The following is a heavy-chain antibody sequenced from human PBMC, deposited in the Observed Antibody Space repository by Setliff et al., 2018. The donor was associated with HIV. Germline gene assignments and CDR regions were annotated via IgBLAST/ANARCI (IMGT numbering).Heavy chain of an antibody. CDR3: TRKKTGQFGAFNM. Sequence: PSETLSLTCAVYGDSFSGSYWSWIRQSPGTGLEWIGEVNHNGGTNYNPSLKSRVVVSVDRSKNQFSLKLISVTAADTAVYYCTRKKTGQFGAFNMWAEGHWSPS. V-gene: IGHV4-34*01. D-gene: IGHD7-27*01. J-gene: IGHJ3*02. CDR1: GDSFSGSY. CDR2: VNHNGGT.